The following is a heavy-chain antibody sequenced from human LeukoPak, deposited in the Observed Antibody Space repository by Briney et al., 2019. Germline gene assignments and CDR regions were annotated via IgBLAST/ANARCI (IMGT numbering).Heavy chain of an antibody. CDR2: IAYDGSRA. CDR1: GFTFGGYG. J-gene: IGHJ4*02. CDR3: TRYNNDHFDY. D-gene: IGHD1-14*01. Sequence: PGRSLRLSCAGSGFTFGGYGMHWFRQTPGKGLEWVAVIAYDGSRAFYADSVKGRFTTSRDSSKNTMSVQMDDLRAEDTAVYYCTRYNNDHFDYWGQGTLVTVSS. V-gene: IGHV3-33*01.